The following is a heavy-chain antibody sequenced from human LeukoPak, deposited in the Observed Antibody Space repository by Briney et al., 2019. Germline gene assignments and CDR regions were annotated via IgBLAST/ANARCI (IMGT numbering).Heavy chain of an antibody. D-gene: IGHD6-13*01. CDR1: GFTFSDYY. CDR2: ISSSGSTI. Sequence: PGGSLRLSCAASGFTFSDYYMSWIRQAPGKGLEWVSYISSSGSTIYYADSVKGRFTISRDNAKNSLYLQMNSLRAEDTAVYYCARVSSSWYLGWIIFDYWGQGTLVTVSS. CDR3: ARVSSSWYLGWIIFDY. J-gene: IGHJ4*02. V-gene: IGHV3-11*04.